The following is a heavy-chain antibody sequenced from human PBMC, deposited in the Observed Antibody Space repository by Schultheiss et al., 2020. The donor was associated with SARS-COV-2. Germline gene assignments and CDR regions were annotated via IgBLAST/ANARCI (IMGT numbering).Heavy chain of an antibody. CDR2: INHSGST. CDR1: GGSISSYY. Sequence: SETLSLTCTVSGGSISSYYWSWIRQPPGKGLEWIGEINHSGSTNYNPSLKSRVTISVDTSKNQFSLKLSSVTAADTAVYYCARGPLSWFDPWGQGTLVTVSS. CDR3: ARGPLSWFDP. V-gene: IGHV4-34*01. J-gene: IGHJ5*02.